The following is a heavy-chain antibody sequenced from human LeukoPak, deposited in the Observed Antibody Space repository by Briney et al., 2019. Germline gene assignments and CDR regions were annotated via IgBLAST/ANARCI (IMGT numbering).Heavy chain of an antibody. D-gene: IGHD2-2*01. J-gene: IGHJ6*03. Sequence: SESLSLTCTVSGGSISSYYWSWIRQPAGKGLEWIGRIYTSGSTNYNPSLKSRATMSVDTSKNQFSLKLSSVTAADTAVYYCATSGYCSSTSCRNNYYYYMDVWGKGTTVTVSS. V-gene: IGHV4-4*07. CDR3: ATSGYCSSTSCRNNYYYYMDV. CDR1: GGSISSYY. CDR2: IYTSGST.